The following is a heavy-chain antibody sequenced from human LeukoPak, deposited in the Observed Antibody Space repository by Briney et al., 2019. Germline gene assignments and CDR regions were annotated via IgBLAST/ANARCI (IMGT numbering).Heavy chain of an antibody. V-gene: IGHV3-30*02. D-gene: IGHD3-22*01. CDR1: GFTFSSYG. CDR3: AKDPNYYYDSSGSFDY. Sequence: TGGSLRLSCAASGFTFSSYGMHWVRQAPGKGLEWVAFIRYDGSNKYYADSVKGRFTISRDNSKNTLYLQMNSQRAEDTAVYYCAKDPNYYYDSSGSFDYWGQGTLVTVSS. J-gene: IGHJ4*02. CDR2: IRYDGSNK.